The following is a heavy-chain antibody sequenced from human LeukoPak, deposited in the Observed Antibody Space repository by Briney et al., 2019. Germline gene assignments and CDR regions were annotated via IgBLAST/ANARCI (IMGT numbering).Heavy chain of an antibody. J-gene: IGHJ5*02. Sequence: SETLSLTCAVPGYSLTNHYWIWIRQPPGKGLEWIGEILHTGSTNYNPSFKSRVGISIDMSKNQFFLSLTSVTAADTAVYYCARGPAAVHPWGQGTLVTVSS. CDR2: ILHTGST. CDR1: GYSLTNHY. CDR3: ARGPAAVHP. D-gene: IGHD6-13*01. V-gene: IGHV4-34*12.